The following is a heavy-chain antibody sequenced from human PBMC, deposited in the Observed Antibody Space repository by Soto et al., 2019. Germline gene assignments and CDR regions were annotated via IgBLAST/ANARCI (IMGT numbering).Heavy chain of an antibody. Sequence: SETLSLTCTVSGGSISSGDYYWSWIRQPPGKGLEWIGYIYYSGSTYYNPSLKSRVTISVDTSKNQLSLKLSSVTAADTAAYYCARESATALYYFDYWGQGTLVTVSS. V-gene: IGHV4-30-4*01. CDR3: ARESATALYYFDY. CDR2: IYYSGST. D-gene: IGHD1-26*01. J-gene: IGHJ4*02. CDR1: GGSISSGDYY.